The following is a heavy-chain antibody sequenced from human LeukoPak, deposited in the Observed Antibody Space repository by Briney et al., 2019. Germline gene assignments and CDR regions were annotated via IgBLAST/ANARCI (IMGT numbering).Heavy chain of an antibody. D-gene: IGHD2-15*01. CDR3: AKDLLGYCSGGSCYSFFDY. CDR1: GFSFSITW. CDR2: ITSDGTSI. J-gene: IGHJ4*02. V-gene: IGHV3-74*03. Sequence: GGSLRLSCAVSGFSFSITWMHWVRQVPGQGLVWVARITSDGTSISYAESVKGRFTISRDNAKDTLYLQMNSLRVDDTAVYYCAKDLLGYCSGGSCYSFFDYWGQGTLVTVSS.